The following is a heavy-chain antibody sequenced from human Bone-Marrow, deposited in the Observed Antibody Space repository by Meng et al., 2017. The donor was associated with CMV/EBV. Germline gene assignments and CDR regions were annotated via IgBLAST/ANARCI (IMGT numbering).Heavy chain of an antibody. CDR3: ASYDFWSGPFDY. D-gene: IGHD3-3*01. J-gene: IGHJ4*02. V-gene: IGHV3-21*01. CDR1: GFTFSSYS. Sequence: GESLKISCAASGFTFSSYSMNWVRQAPGKGLEWVSSISSSSSYIYYADSVKGRFTISRDNSKNTLYLQMNSLRAEDTAVYYCASYDFWSGPFDYFGQGTLVAASS. CDR2: ISSSSSYI.